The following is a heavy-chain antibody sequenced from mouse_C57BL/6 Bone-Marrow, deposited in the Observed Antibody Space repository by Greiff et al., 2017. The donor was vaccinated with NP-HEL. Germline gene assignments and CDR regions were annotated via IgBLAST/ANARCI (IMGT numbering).Heavy chain of an antibody. Sequence: EVQLQESGGGLVKPGGSLKLSCAASGFTFSSYAMSWVRQTPEKRLEWVATISDGGSYTYYPDNVKGRFTISRDNAKNNLYLQMSHLKSEDTAMYYCAREPPTGGFAWFAYWGQGTLVTVSA. CDR2: ISDGGSYT. V-gene: IGHV5-4*01. CDR3: AREPPTGGFAWFAY. D-gene: IGHD4-1*02. J-gene: IGHJ3*01. CDR1: GFTFSSYA.